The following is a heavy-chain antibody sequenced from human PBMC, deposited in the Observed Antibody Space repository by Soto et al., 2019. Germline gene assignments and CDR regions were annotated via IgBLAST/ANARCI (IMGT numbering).Heavy chain of an antibody. CDR2: IYPDDSRT. Sequence: GESLKISCKGLGYSFTAYWIAWVRQMPGQGLEWMGIIYPDDSRTRYSPSFQGQVTISVDNSKNTLYLQMNSLRAEDTAVYYCAKGSSGLRFLEWLSPHDYWGQGTLVTVSS. CDR3: AKGSSGLRFLEWLSPHDY. V-gene: IGHV5-51*01. CDR1: GYSFTAYW. J-gene: IGHJ4*02. D-gene: IGHD3-3*01.